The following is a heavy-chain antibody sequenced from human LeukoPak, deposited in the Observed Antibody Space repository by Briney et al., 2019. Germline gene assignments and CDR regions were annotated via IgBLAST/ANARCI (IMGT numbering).Heavy chain of an antibody. CDR3: AGGVYYGSGSYPYYYYYGMDV. D-gene: IGHD3-10*01. Sequence: KPSETLSLTCAAYGGSFSGYYWSWIRQPPGKGLEWIGEINHSGSTNYNPSLKSRVTISVDTSKNQFSLKLSSVTAADTAVYYCAGGVYYGSGSYPYYYYYGMDVWGQGTTVTVSS. J-gene: IGHJ6*02. CDR2: INHSGST. V-gene: IGHV4-34*01. CDR1: GGSFSGYY.